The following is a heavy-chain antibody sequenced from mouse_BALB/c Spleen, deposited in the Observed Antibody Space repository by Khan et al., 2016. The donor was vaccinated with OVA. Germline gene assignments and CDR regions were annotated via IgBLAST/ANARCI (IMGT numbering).Heavy chain of an antibody. J-gene: IGHJ4*01. Sequence: QVQLKESGPGLVAPSQSLSITCTISGFSLTNYGVHWVRQPPGKGLEWLVVIWSDGNTTYNSTLKSRLSLSKGNSKSQVFLKMNSLQTDDTAMYYCARQPYYHYYVMDYWGQGTSVTVSA. V-gene: IGHV2-6-1*01. D-gene: IGHD2-10*01. CDR2: IWSDGNT. CDR3: ARQPYYHYYVMDY. CDR1: GFSLTNYG.